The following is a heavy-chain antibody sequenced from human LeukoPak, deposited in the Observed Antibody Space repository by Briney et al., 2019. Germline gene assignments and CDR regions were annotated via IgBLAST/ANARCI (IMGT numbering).Heavy chain of an antibody. D-gene: IGHD2/OR15-2a*01. CDR2: IYYSGST. J-gene: IGHJ6*02. Sequence: SETLSLTCTVSGGSISSYYWSWIRQPPGKGLEWIGYIYYSGSTNYNPSLKSRVTISVDTSKNQFSLKLSSVTAADTAVYYCARLGDSTLSYYYYGMDVWGQGTTVTVSS. CDR3: ARLGDSTLSYYYYGMDV. CDR1: GGSISSYY. V-gene: IGHV4-59*08.